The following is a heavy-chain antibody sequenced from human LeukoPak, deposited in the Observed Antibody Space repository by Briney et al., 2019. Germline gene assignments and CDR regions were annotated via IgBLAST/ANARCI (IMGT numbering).Heavy chain of an antibody. D-gene: IGHD3-9*01. CDR2: IYPGDSET. Sequence: GESLKISCKGSGYSFTSYWIGWVRQMPGKGLEWMGIIYPGDSETRYSPSFQGQVTISADKSISTAYLQWSSLKASDTAMYYCARGGLYYDILTGSDAFDIWGQGTMVTVSS. V-gene: IGHV5-51*01. J-gene: IGHJ3*02. CDR3: ARGGLYYDILTGSDAFDI. CDR1: GYSFTSYW.